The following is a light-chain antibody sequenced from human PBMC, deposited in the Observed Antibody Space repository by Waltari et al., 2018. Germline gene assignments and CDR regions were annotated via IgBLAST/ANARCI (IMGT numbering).Light chain of an antibody. V-gene: IGLV1-40*01. Sequence: QSVLTQPPSASGAPGQRVTISCPGSSSPTRAGSDVHWYTQLPGTAPKLLTYGNINRPSGVPDRFSGSKSGTSASLAITGLQAEDEADYYCQSYDSSLSGSVFGGGTKLTVL. CDR1: SSPTRAGSD. J-gene: IGLJ2*01. CDR3: QSYDSSLSGSV. CDR2: GNI.